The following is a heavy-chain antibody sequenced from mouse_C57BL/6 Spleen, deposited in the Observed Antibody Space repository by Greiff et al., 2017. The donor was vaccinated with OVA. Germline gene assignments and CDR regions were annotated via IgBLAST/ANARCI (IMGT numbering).Heavy chain of an antibody. CDR3: ARRGPYYYGSSPCWYFDV. CDR1: GYTFTDYY. D-gene: IGHD1-1*01. Sequence: EVQLQQSGPELVKPGASVKISCKASGYTFTDYYMNWVKQSHGKSLEWIGDINPNNGGTSYNQKFKGKATLTVDKSSSTAYMELRSLTSEDSAVYYCARRGPYYYGSSPCWYFDVWGTGTTVTVSS. V-gene: IGHV1-26*01. J-gene: IGHJ1*03. CDR2: INPNNGGT.